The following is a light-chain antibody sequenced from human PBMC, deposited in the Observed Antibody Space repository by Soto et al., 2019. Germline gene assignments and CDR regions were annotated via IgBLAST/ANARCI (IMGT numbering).Light chain of an antibody. J-gene: IGLJ1*01. V-gene: IGLV2-14*01. CDR2: EDR. CDR3: CSSAGGNTNV. CDR1: SSDVGGYKS. Sequence: QSVLTQPASVSGSPGQSMTITCTGTSSDVGGYKSVSWYQQHPGKAPKLLIYEDRNRTSGVFNRFSGSKAGSTASLTLSGLQSEDEAEYNCCSSAGGNTNVFGTGTKCTVL.